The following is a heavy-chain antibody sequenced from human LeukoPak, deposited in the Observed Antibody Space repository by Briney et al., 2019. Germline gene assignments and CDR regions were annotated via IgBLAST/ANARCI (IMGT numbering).Heavy chain of an antibody. J-gene: IGHJ4*02. Sequence: GGSLRLSCAASGFTFSSYSMNWVRQAPGKGLEWVSYISSSSSTIYYADSVKGRFTISRDNAKNSLYLQMNSLRAEDTAVYYCARENPAAYSYYFDYWGQGTLVTVSS. D-gene: IGHD2-2*01. CDR2: ISSSSSTI. CDR1: GFTFSSYS. CDR3: ARENPAAYSYYFDY. V-gene: IGHV3-48*04.